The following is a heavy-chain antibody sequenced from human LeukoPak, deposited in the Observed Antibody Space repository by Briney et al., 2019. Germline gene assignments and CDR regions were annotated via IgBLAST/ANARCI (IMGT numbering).Heavy chain of an antibody. CDR1: GFTVSSNY. J-gene: IGHJ3*02. CDR3: ARGNYGDYPGAFDI. Sequence: PGGSLRLSCAASGFTVSSNYMSWVRQAPGKGLEWVSVIYSGGSTYYADSVKGRFTISRDNSKNTLYLQMNSLRAEDTAVYYCARGNYGDYPGAFDIWGQGTMVTVSS. D-gene: IGHD4-17*01. CDR2: IYSGGST. V-gene: IGHV3-53*01.